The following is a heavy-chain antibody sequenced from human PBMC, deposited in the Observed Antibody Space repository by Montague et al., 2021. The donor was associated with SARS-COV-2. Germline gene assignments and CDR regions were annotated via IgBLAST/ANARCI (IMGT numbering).Heavy chain of an antibody. D-gene: IGHD3-10*01. CDR1: GGSFCRYS. V-gene: IGHV4-34*01. CDR3: ARVRYYGSGTSLGMDV. J-gene: IGHJ6*02. CDR2: LNPSGST. Sequence: SETLSLTCAVYGGSFCRYSWGRIRKPPGKGLVSTRELNPSGSTNYNPSLKSRVTISVDTSKNQFSLKLSSVTAADTAVYYCARVRYYGSGTSLGMDVWGQGTTVTVSS.